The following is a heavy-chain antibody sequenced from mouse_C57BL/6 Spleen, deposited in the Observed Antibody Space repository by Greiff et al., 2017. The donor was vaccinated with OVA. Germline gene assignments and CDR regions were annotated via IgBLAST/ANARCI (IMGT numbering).Heavy chain of an antibody. D-gene: IGHD1-1*01. CDR3: ARWIPYYYGSSYEAMDY. Sequence: VKLQQSGAELVKPGASVKISCKASGYAFSSYWMNWVKQRPGKGLEWIGQLYPGDGDTNYNGKFKGKATLTADKSSSTAYMQLSSLTSEDSAVYFCARWIPYYYGSSYEAMDYWGQGASVTVSS. J-gene: IGHJ4*01. CDR1: GYAFSSYW. V-gene: IGHV1-80*01. CDR2: LYPGDGDT.